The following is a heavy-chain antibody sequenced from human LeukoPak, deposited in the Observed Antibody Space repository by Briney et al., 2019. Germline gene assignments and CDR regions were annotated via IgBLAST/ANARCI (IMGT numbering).Heavy chain of an antibody. CDR3: AELGITMIGGV. CDR1: GFTFRSYS. Sequence: PGGSLILSCAASGFTFRSYSMNSVRQAPAKGLERISSISSSSSYRYYADSVKGRFTISRDNAKNSLYLQMNSLRAEDTAVYYCAELGITMIGGVWGKGTTVTISS. V-gene: IGHV3-21*01. D-gene: IGHD3-10*02. CDR2: ISSSSSYR. J-gene: IGHJ6*04.